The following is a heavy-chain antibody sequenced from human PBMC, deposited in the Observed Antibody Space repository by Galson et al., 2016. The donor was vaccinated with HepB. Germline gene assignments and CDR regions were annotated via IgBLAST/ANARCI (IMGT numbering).Heavy chain of an antibody. V-gene: IGHV1-3*01. CDR2: INAGNGDT. D-gene: IGHD3-16*01. J-gene: IGHJ4*02. CDR1: GYNFITYG. CDR3: VRDEVPGPYYFEY. Sequence: SVKVSCKASGYNFITYGMHWMRQAPGQRLEWMGWINAGNGDTIYAQKFQGRVTFTRDTSANTVYLDLSSLTSEDTAIYYCVRDEVPGPYYFEYWGQGILVTVSS.